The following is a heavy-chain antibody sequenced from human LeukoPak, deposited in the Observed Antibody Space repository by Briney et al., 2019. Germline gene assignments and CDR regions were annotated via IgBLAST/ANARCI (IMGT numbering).Heavy chain of an antibody. Sequence: PGGSLRLSCAASRFTFSSYWMSWVRQAPGKGREGVANIKQDGSEKYYVDSVKGRFTISRDNAKNSLYLQLNSLRAEDTAVYYCARARGGYDFDYWGQGTLVTVSS. CDR2: IKQDGSEK. J-gene: IGHJ4*02. CDR1: RFTFSSYW. D-gene: IGHD5-12*01. V-gene: IGHV3-7*03. CDR3: ARARGGYDFDY.